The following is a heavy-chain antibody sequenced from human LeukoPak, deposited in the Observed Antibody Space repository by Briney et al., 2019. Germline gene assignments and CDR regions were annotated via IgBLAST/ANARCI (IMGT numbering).Heavy chain of an antibody. CDR1: GFTFSRYS. CDR2: ISSSSSYI. Sequence: GGSLRLSCAASGFTFSRYSMNWVRQPPGKGLEWVSSISSSSSYIYYADSVKGRFTISRDNAKNSLYLQMNSLRAEDTAVYYCARDHDRYDSSGYPYWGQGTLVTVSS. CDR3: ARDHDRYDSSGYPY. V-gene: IGHV3-21*01. D-gene: IGHD3-22*01. J-gene: IGHJ4*02.